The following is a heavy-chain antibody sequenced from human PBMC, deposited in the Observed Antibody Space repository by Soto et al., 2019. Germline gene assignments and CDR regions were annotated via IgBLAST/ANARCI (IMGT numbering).Heavy chain of an antibody. D-gene: IGHD4-4*01. Sequence: ASVKVSCKASGYTFTSYYMHWVRQAPGQGLEWMGIINPSGGSTSYAQKFQGRVTMTRDTSTSTVYTELSSLRSEDTAVYYCARDRRSDYSNYFYYYGMDVWGQGTTVTVSS. V-gene: IGHV1-46*01. CDR3: ARDRRSDYSNYFYYYGMDV. CDR2: INPSGGST. J-gene: IGHJ6*02. CDR1: GYTFTSYY.